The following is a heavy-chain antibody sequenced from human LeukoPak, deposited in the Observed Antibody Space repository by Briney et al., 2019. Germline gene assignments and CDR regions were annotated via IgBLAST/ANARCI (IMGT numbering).Heavy chain of an antibody. CDR3: ARGGFLPGYETQFDI. D-gene: IGHD3-9*01. Sequence: PGGSLRLSCVASGFTFSSYGMHWVRQAPGKGLEWVAVISYDGSNKYYADSVKGRFTISRDNSKNTLYLQMNSLRAEDTAVYYCARGGFLPGYETQFDIWGQGTMVTVSS. CDR1: GFTFSSYG. V-gene: IGHV3-30*03. J-gene: IGHJ3*02. CDR2: ISYDGSNK.